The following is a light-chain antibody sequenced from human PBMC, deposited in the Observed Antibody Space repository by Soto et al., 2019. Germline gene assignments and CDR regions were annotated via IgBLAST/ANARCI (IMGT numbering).Light chain of an antibody. CDR2: DVS. CDR1: SSDVGGYNY. J-gene: IGLJ1*01. Sequence: QSALTQPASVSGSPGQSITISCTATSSDVGGYNYVSWYQQHPGKAPKLMIYDVSNRPSGASNLFSGSKSGNTASLTISGLQAEDEADYDCSSYTSSSSLLDVFGTGTKLTVL. V-gene: IGLV2-14*01. CDR3: SSYTSSSSLLDV.